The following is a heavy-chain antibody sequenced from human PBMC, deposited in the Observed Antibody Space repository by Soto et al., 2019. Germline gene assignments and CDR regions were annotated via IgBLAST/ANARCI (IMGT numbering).Heavy chain of an antibody. CDR3: ARSQGSSTSLEIYYYYYYGMDV. CDR1: GGTFSSYA. J-gene: IGHJ6*02. D-gene: IGHD2-2*01. V-gene: IGHV1-69*01. Sequence: QVQLVQSGAEVKKPGASVQVSCKASGGTFSSYAISWVRQAPGQGLEWMGGIIPISGTANYAQKFQGRVQITADESTSTAYMELSRLRSEDTAVYYCARSQGSSTSLEIYYYYYYGMDVWGQGTTVTVSS. CDR2: IIPISGTA.